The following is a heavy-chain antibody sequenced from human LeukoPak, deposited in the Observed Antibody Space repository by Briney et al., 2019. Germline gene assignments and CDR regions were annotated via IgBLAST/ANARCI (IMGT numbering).Heavy chain of an antibody. J-gene: IGHJ3*01. V-gene: IGHV3-23*01. D-gene: IGHD3-10*02. CDR1: GFTFNNYA. CDR3: AKCSASYSNDAFDV. Sequence: GGSLRLSCAASGFTFNNYAMNWVRQAPGKELEWVSYIRGGGSNTRYSDSVKGRLIISRDNSKNILYLQMNSLRAEDTAIYYCAKCSASYSNDAFDVWGRGTMVTVSS. CDR2: IRGGGSNT.